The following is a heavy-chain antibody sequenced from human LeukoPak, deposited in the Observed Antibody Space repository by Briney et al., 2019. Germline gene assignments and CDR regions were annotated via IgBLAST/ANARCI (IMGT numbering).Heavy chain of an antibody. Sequence: GGSLRLSCAASGFTFSDYYMSWIRQAPGKGLEWVSYISSSGSTIYYADSVKGRFTISRDNAKNSLYLQMNSLRAEDTAVYYCARDNGPRRYDSSGPDFDYWGQGTLVTVSS. CDR3: ARDNGPRRYDSSGPDFDY. CDR2: ISSSGSTI. CDR1: GFTFSDYY. D-gene: IGHD3-22*01. V-gene: IGHV3-11*04. J-gene: IGHJ4*02.